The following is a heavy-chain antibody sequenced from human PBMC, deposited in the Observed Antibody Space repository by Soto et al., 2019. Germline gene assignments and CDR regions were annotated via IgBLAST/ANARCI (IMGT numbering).Heavy chain of an antibody. D-gene: IGHD6-19*01. Sequence: GASVKVSCKASGGTFSSYAISWVRQAPGQGLEWMGGIIPIFGTANYAQKFQGRVTITADKSTSTAYMELSSLRSEDTAVYYCVIAVAGGHNWFDPWGQGTLVTVS. CDR1: GGTFSSYA. V-gene: IGHV1-69*06. CDR2: IIPIFGTA. CDR3: VIAVAGGHNWFDP. J-gene: IGHJ5*02.